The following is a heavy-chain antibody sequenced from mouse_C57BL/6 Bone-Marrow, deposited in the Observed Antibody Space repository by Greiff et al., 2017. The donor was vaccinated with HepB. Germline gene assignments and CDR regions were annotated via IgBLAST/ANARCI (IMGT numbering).Heavy chain of an antibody. J-gene: IGHJ4*01. Sequence: VQVVESGAELVKPGASVKISCKASGYAFSSYWMNWVKQRPGKGLEWIGQIYPGDGDTNYNGKFKGKATLTADKSSSTAYMQLSSLTSEDSAVYFCARRARTYYGSSSYAMDYWGQGTSVTVSS. CDR1: GYAFSSYW. D-gene: IGHD1-1*01. V-gene: IGHV1-80*01. CDR3: ARRARTYYGSSSYAMDY. CDR2: IYPGDGDT.